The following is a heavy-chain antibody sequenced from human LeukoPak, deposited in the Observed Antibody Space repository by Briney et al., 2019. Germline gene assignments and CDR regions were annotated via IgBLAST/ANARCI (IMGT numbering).Heavy chain of an antibody. CDR1: GYTFTSYD. CDR3: ARFEIAVASGYYYYYMDV. D-gene: IGHD6-19*01. CDR2: INPNSGGT. Sequence: GASVKVSCRASGYTFTSYDINWVRQATGQGLEWMGWINPNSGGTNYAQKFQGRVTMTRDTSISTAYMELSRLRSDDTAVYYCARFEIAVASGYYYYYMDVWGKGTTVTVSS. V-gene: IGHV1-2*02. J-gene: IGHJ6*03.